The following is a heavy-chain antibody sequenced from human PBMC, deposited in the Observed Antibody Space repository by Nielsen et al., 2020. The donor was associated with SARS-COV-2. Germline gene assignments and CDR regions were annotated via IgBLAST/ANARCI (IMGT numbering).Heavy chain of an antibody. Sequence: ASVKVSCKASGYIFTSYGLHWVRQAPGQRPEWMAWINADNGNTKRSQKFQGRVTITRDTSATTAYMEVRSLRSEDTAVYYCARGTTRLADCGGDCYWDAFEVWGQGTVVTVSS. V-gene: IGHV1-3*01. J-gene: IGHJ3*01. D-gene: IGHD2-21*01. CDR2: INADNGNT. CDR3: ARGTTRLADCGGDCYWDAFEV. CDR1: GYIFTSYG.